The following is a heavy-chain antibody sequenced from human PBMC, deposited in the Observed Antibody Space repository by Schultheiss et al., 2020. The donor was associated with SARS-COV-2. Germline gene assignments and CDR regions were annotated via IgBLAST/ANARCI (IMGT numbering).Heavy chain of an antibody. D-gene: IGHD6-19*01. CDR3: AKAGIAVEYYFDY. J-gene: IGHJ4*02. CDR1: GFTFSSYA. V-gene: IGHV3-23*01. CDR2: FSGSGGST. Sequence: GGSLRLSCAASGFTFSSYAMSWVRQAPGKGLEWVSAFSGSGGSTYYADSVKGRFTISRDNSKNTLYLQMNSLRAEDTAVYYCAKAGIAVEYYFDYWGQGTLVTVSS.